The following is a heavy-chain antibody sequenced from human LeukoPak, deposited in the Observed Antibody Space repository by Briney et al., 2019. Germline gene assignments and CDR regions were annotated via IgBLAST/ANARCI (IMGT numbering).Heavy chain of an antibody. Sequence: GGSLRLSCAASGFTVSSSNYMNWVRQAPGKGLEWVSGIYTGGTTYYTDSVKGRFTISIYNPNNTLYLQMHSLRAEDTAVYYCAREISRFGIWGQGTLVTVSS. CDR2: IYTGGTT. D-gene: IGHD3-16*01. V-gene: IGHV3-66*01. CDR3: AREISRFGI. J-gene: IGHJ4*02. CDR1: GFTVSSSNY.